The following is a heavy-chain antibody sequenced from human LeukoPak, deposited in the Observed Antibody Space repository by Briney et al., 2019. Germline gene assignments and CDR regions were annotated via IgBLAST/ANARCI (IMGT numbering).Heavy chain of an antibody. CDR1: GFTVSSNY. V-gene: IGHV3-66*01. J-gene: IGHJ4*02. D-gene: IGHD6-19*01. CDR2: IYSGGST. CDR3: ARFRPRYSSGWGTFDY. Sequence: GGSLRLSCAASGFTVSSNYMSWVRQAPGKGLEWVSVIYSGGSTYYADSVKGRFTISRDNSKNTLYLQMNSLRAEDTAVYYCARFRPRYSSGWGTFDYWGQGTLVTVSS.